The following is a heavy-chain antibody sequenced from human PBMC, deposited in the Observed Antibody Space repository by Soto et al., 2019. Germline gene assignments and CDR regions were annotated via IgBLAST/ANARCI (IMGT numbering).Heavy chain of an antibody. J-gene: IGHJ4*02. CDR2: IYYSGST. Sequence: PSETLSLTCTVSGGSISSYYWSWIRQPPGKGLEWIGYIYYSGSTNYNPSLKSRVTISVDTSKNQFSLKLSSVTAADTAVYYCARARGIVGATSPFAYLGQGTLVTVSS. CDR1: GGSISSYY. D-gene: IGHD1-26*01. V-gene: IGHV4-59*01. CDR3: ARARGIVGATSPFAY.